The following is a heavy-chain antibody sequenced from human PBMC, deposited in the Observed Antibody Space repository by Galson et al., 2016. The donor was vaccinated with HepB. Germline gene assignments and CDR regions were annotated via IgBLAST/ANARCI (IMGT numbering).Heavy chain of an antibody. D-gene: IGHD3-3*01. CDR2: IYPGDSDS. CDR1: GSNFSDQW. J-gene: IGHJ6*03. CDR3: ARRFHYHYYMDA. V-gene: IGHV5-51*01. Sequence: QSGAEVKKPGESLKISCKASGSNFSDQWIGWVRQMPGRGLEWMAFIYPGDSDSRYSPPFEGQVTISADKATSTAYLQWSSLKASDTAIYYCARRFHYHYYMDAWGKGTTVTVSS.